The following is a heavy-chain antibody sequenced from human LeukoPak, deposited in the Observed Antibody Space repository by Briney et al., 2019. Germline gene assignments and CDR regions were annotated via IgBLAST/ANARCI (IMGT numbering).Heavy chain of an antibody. D-gene: IGHD3-10*01. J-gene: IGHJ6*03. Sequence: ASVKVSCKASGDTFTMYYIHWVRQAPGQGLEWMGMINPSDGATTYAQRFQGRVTMTRDMSTATVYMDLRSLRSKDTAVYFCAREPRGGLSESWGGLFASYYTYYYMDVWGRGTAVTVSS. CDR1: GDTFTMYY. V-gene: IGHV1-46*01. CDR2: INPSDGAT. CDR3: AREPRGGLSESWGGLFASYYTYYYMDV.